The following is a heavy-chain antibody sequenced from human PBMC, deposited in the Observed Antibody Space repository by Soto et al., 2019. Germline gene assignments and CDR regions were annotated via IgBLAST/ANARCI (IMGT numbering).Heavy chain of an antibody. CDR1: GYSFTSCW. Sequence: PGESLKISCKGSGYSFTSCWISWVRQMPGKGLEWMGRIDPSDSYTNYSPSFQGHVTISADKSISTAYLQWSSLKASDTAMYYCASTTVTTYYYNGMDVWGQGTTVTVSS. CDR3: ASTTVTTYYYNGMDV. D-gene: IGHD4-17*01. V-gene: IGHV5-10-1*01. J-gene: IGHJ6*02. CDR2: IDPSDSYT.